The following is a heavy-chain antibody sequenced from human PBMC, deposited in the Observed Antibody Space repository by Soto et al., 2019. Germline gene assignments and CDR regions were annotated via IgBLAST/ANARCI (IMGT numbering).Heavy chain of an antibody. Sequence: SVNVSRTASGYTFSSYGMHCVRQATGQRLEWMGWINAGNGNTKYSQKFQGRVTITRDTSASTAYMELSSLRSEDTAVYYCARGDSTTFGVVHDFDYWGQGTLVTVSS. D-gene: IGHD3-3*01. CDR3: ARGDSTTFGVVHDFDY. V-gene: IGHV1-3*01. CDR2: INAGNGNT. CDR1: GYTFSSYG. J-gene: IGHJ4*02.